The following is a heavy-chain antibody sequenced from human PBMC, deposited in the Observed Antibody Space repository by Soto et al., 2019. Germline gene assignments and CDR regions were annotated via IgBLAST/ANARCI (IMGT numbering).Heavy chain of an antibody. D-gene: IGHD3-9*01. CDR2: IFVTSTPI. J-gene: IGHJ4*02. V-gene: IGHV3-48*04. CDR3: ARAADWAFGY. Sequence: EVQLVESGGGLVQPGGSLRLSCVASGFSFSSYSMVWVRQAPGKGLEWISYIFVTSTPIYYADSVKGRFTVSRDNTQNSLFLLMNSLRAEDTAIYYCARAADWAFGYWGQGTLVTVPS. CDR1: GFSFSSYS.